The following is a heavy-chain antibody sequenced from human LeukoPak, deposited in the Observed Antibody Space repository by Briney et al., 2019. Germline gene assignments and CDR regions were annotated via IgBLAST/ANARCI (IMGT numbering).Heavy chain of an antibody. Sequence: SETLSLTCTVSGGSISSYYWSWIRRPPGKGLEWIGYIYYSGSTNYNPSLKSRVTISVDTSKNQFSLKLSSVTAADTAVYYCARGVPEFDPWGQGTLVTVSS. CDR1: GGSISSYY. J-gene: IGHJ5*02. D-gene: IGHD6-6*01. CDR2: IYYSGST. V-gene: IGHV4-59*01. CDR3: ARGVPEFDP.